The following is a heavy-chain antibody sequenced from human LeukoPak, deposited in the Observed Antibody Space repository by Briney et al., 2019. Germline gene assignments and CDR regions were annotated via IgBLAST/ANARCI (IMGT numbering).Heavy chain of an antibody. CDR3: ERGHSSSFDY. J-gene: IGHJ4*02. D-gene: IGHD6-19*01. Sequence: SGGPFVTCVEPRGSITINFWSIIWERLRERLEWIRYIYYSESTNYNPSLKSRVTISVDTPKITVSLKLSSVTAADTAVYYCERGHSSSFDYWGQGTLVTVSS. V-gene: IGHV4-59*01. CDR2: IYYSEST. CDR1: RGSITINF.